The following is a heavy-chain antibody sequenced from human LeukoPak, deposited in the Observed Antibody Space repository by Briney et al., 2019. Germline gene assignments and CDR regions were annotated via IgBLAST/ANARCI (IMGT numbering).Heavy chain of an antibody. D-gene: IGHD3-22*01. CDR1: GGSISNYY. V-gene: IGHV4-59*01. J-gene: IGHJ4*02. Sequence: SETLSLTCTVSGGSISNYYWSWIRQPPGKGLEWIGYIYYSGSTNYNPSLKSRVTISVDTSKNQFSLKLSSVTAAYTAVYYCARDLGYYYDSSGYLDWGLGTLVTVSS. CDR2: IYYSGST. CDR3: ARDLGYYYDSSGYLD.